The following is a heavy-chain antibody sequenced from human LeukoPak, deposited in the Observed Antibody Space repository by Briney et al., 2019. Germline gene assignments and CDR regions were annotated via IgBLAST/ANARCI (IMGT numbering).Heavy chain of an antibody. CDR3: ARDTPPPYYDFWSGYRHPLDY. CDR1: GGSISSGSYY. Sequence: SETLSLTCTVSGGSISSGSYYWSWIRQPAGKGLEWIGRIYTSGSTNYNPSLKSRVTISVDTSKNQFSLKLSSVTAADTAVYYCARDTPPPYYDFWSGYRHPLDYWGQGTLVTVSS. J-gene: IGHJ4*02. D-gene: IGHD3-3*01. CDR2: IYTSGST. V-gene: IGHV4-61*02.